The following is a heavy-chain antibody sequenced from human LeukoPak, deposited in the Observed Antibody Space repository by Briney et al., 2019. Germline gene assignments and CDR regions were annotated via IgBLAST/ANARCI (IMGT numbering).Heavy chain of an antibody. D-gene: IGHD3-9*01. Sequence: PSETLSLTCTVSGGSISSSSYYWGWIRQPPGKGLEWIGEINHSGSTNYNPSLKSRVTISVDTSKNQFSLKLSSVTAADTAVYYCARQSSYFDWSIDYWGQGTLVTVSS. V-gene: IGHV4-39*01. J-gene: IGHJ4*02. CDR2: INHSGST. CDR1: GGSISSSSYY. CDR3: ARQSSYFDWSIDY.